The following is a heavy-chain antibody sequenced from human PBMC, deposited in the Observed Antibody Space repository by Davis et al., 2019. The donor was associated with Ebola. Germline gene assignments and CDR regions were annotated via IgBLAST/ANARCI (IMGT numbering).Heavy chain of an antibody. CDR3: AKEAVMDLYYYGMDV. CDR2: ISGSGTYT. Sequence: PGRSLRLSYAASGFTFSSYAMSWVRQAQGKGLEWVSTISGSGTYTYYADSVKGRFTISRDNSKNTLYLQMNSLRAEDTAVYYCAKEAVMDLYYYGMDVWGQGTTVTVSS. J-gene: IGHJ6*02. CDR1: GFTFSSYA. V-gene: IGHV3-23*01. D-gene: IGHD3-16*01.